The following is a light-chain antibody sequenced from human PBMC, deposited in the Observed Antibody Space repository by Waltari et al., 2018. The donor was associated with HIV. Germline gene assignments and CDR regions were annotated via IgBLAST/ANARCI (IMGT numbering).Light chain of an antibody. Sequence: ELVMPNPPATLSVPQGERAPSSCRASQSVSSNLAWYQHKPGQAPRLLIFGVSTRATGIPARFSGSGSGTEFTLTISSLQSEDFAVYYCQQYNNWPVTFGQGTKLEIK. CDR1: QSVSSN. V-gene: IGKV3-15*01. CDR2: GVS. J-gene: IGKJ2*01. CDR3: QQYNNWPVT.